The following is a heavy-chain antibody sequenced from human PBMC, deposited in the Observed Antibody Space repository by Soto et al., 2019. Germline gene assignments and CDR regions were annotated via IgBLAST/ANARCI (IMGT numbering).Heavy chain of an antibody. J-gene: IGHJ4*02. CDR3: ARDEDGTYEFDY. CDR1: GFTFTPFG. V-gene: IGHV3-48*04. D-gene: IGHD3-22*01. CDR2: INSGGSVI. Sequence: EVQLVESGGGLLQPGGSLRLSCAASGFTFTPFGMTWVRQAPGRGLEWVSHINSGGSVILYADSVKGRVTISRDNSKNSLYLEMNSLRADDTAVYFCARDEDGTYEFDYWGQGTLVTVSS.